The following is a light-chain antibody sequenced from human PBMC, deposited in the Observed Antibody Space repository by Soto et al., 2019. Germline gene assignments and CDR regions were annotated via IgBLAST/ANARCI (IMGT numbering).Light chain of an antibody. J-gene: IGKJ1*01. Sequence: EIVLTQSPGTLSLSPGERATLSCRASQIVDGNSLTWYQQKPGQAPRVLFYAASNRATGIPDRFSGSGSGTDFTLTISRLEPEDFAVYSCQQYGRSPRTFGQGTKVEMK. CDR1: QIVDGNS. CDR2: AAS. V-gene: IGKV3-20*01. CDR3: QQYGRSPRT.